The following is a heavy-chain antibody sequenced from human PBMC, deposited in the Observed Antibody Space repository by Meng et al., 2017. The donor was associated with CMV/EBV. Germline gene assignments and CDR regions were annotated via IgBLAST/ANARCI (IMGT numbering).Heavy chain of an antibody. CDR1: GYSISSGYY. V-gene: IGHV4-38-2*02. J-gene: IGHJ4*02. D-gene: IGHD2-15*01. CDR3: ARDDCSGGSCYGY. Sequence: GSLRLSCTVSGYSISSGYYWGWIRQPPGKGLEWIGSIYHSGSTYYNPSLKSRVTISVDTSKNQFSLKLSSVTAVDTAVYYCARDDCSGGSCYGYWGQGTLVTVSS. CDR2: IYHSGST.